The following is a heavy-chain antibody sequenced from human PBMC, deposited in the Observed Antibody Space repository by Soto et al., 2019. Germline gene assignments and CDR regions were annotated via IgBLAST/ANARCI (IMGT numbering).Heavy chain of an antibody. CDR1: GGSISSSSYY. CDR3: ALGSPALMYSSSWYWFDP. V-gene: IGHV4-39*01. J-gene: IGHJ5*02. Sequence: PSETLSLTCTVSGGSISSSSYYWDWIRQPPGKGLEWIGSIYYSGSTYYNPSLKSRVTISVDTSKNQFSLKLSSVTAADTAVYYCALGSPALMYSSSWYWFDPWGQGTLVTVSS. D-gene: IGHD6-13*01. CDR2: IYYSGST.